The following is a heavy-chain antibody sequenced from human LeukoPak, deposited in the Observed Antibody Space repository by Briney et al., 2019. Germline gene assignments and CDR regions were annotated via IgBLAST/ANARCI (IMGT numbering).Heavy chain of an antibody. CDR1: GGSISSYY. D-gene: IGHD3-22*01. Sequence: PSETLSLTCTVSGGSISSYYWNWIRQPAGKGLEWIGRIYTSGSTNYNPSLKSRVTMSVDTYKNQFSLKLSSVTAADTAVYYCARDHYDSSGYRHDAFDIWGQGTMVTVSS. CDR2: IYTSGST. CDR3: ARDHYDSSGYRHDAFDI. J-gene: IGHJ3*02. V-gene: IGHV4-4*07.